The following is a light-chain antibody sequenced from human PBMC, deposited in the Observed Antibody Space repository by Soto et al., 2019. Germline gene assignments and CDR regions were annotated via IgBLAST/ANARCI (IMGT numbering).Light chain of an antibody. CDR1: QSVSSN. CDR2: GES. Sequence: EIVMTQSPATLSVSPGERATLSCRASQSVSSNLAWYQQKPGQAPRLLIYGESTRATGIPARFSGSGSGTEFTLTISILQSEDFAVYYCQQYNNCPTFGPGTKVDIK. V-gene: IGKV3-15*01. CDR3: QQYNNCPT. J-gene: IGKJ3*01.